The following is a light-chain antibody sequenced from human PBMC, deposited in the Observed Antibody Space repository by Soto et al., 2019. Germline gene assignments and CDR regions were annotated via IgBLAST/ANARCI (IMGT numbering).Light chain of an antibody. CDR3: QQYGSSPPT. CDR1: QSIISDS. J-gene: IGKJ2*01. Sequence: EIVLTQSPGTLSFSPGERATLSCRASQSIISDSLAWYQQKPGQAPRLLIYGASSRATGIPDRFSVSGSGTDFTLPVSRLEPEDFAVFYCQQYGSSPPTFGQGTKVEIK. V-gene: IGKV3-20*01. CDR2: GAS.